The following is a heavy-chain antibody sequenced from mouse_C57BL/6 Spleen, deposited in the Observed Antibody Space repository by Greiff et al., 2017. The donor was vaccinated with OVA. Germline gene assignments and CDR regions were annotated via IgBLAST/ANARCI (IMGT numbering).Heavy chain of an antibody. Sequence: EVMLVESGGGLVQPGGSLSLSCAASGFTFTDYYMSWVRQPPGKALEWLGFIRNKANGYTTEYSASVKGRFTISRDNSQSILYLQMNALRAEDSATYYCARRVYYGSSYVRYFDVWGTGTTVTVSS. CDR3: ARRVYYGSSYVRYFDV. D-gene: IGHD1-1*01. CDR2: IRNKANGYTT. V-gene: IGHV7-3*01. J-gene: IGHJ1*03. CDR1: GFTFTDYY.